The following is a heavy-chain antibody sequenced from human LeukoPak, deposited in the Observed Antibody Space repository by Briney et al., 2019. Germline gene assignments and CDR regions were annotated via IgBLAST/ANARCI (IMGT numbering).Heavy chain of an antibody. D-gene: IGHD1-7*01. CDR2: VHDNGST. J-gene: IGHJ4*02. CDR1: GGSIGSGTYY. V-gene: IGHV4-39*02. CDR3: VRDTGNFEIDY. Sequence: SETLSLTCSVSGGSIGSGTYYWGWVRQSPGKGLDWIGSVHDNGSTYYNPSLNNRVTISADTSMNQFSLRLSPVTAADTAVYFCVRDTGNFEIDYWGQGTLVTVSS.